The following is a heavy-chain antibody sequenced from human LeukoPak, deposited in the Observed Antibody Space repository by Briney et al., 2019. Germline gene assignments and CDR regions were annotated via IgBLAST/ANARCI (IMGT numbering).Heavy chain of an antibody. Sequence: GGSLRLSCAASGFTFTTYWMHWVRQAPGKGLVWVSRINGIGSSSNYAYSVKGRFTISRDNARNTLYLQMNSLRAEDTALYYCARTSPTSHFDFWGQGTLVTVSS. CDR2: INGIGSSS. V-gene: IGHV3-74*01. CDR1: GFTFTTYW. CDR3: ARTSPTSHFDF. D-gene: IGHD3-16*01. J-gene: IGHJ4*02.